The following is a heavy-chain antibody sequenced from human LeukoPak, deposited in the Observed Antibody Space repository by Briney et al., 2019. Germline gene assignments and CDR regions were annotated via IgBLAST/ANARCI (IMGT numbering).Heavy chain of an antibody. CDR2: IKHSEST. CDR3: ARIVTVTAVTYSNFYYYMDV. V-gene: IGHV4-34*01. D-gene: IGHD4-17*01. CDR1: NGSPSGHY. Sequence: SESLSLTCAVYNGSPSGHYWSWIRQPPGKGLACIGEIKHSESTYYNPSLKSRVTISVDPSKNQCSLELSSVTAADTAVYYCARIVTVTAVTYSNFYYYMDVWGKGTTVTASS. J-gene: IGHJ6*03.